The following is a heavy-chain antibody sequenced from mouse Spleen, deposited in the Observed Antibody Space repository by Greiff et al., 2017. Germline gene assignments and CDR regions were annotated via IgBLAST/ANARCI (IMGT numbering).Heavy chain of an antibody. D-gene: IGHD3-3*01. CDR3: ARPGTGLYYFDY. V-gene: IGHV1S137*01. Sequence: QVQLKQSGAELVRPGVSVKISCKGSGYTFTDYAMHWVKQSHAKSLEWIGVISTYYGDASYNQKFKGKATMTVDKSSSTAYMELARLTSEDSAIYYCARPGTGLYYFDYWGQGTTLTVSS. CDR2: ISTYYGDA. CDR1: GYTFTDYA. J-gene: IGHJ2*01.